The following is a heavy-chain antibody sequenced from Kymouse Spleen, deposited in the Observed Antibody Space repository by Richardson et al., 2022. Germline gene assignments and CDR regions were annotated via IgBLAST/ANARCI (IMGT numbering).Heavy chain of an antibody. CDR3: ARGGYCSSTSCYGGVTGTTDYYGMDV. CDR1: GGSISSSNW. Sequence: QVQLQESGPGLVKPSGTLSLTCAVSGGSISSSNWWSWVRQPPGKGLEWIGEIYHSGSTNYNPSLKSRVTISVDKSKNQFSLKLSSVTAADTAVYYCARGGYCSSTSCYGGVTGTTDYYGMDVWGQGTTVTVSS. CDR2: IYHSGST. D-gene: IGHD2-2*02. V-gene: IGHV4-4*02. J-gene: IGHJ6*02.